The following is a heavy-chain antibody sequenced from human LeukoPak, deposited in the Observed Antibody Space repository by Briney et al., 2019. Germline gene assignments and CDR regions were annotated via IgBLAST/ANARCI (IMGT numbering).Heavy chain of an antibody. J-gene: IGHJ5*02. CDR1: GFTFSSYS. CDR2: ISSSSSYI. V-gene: IGHV3-21*01. CDR3: ARDRLAAAGTQGWFDP. D-gene: IGHD6-13*01. Sequence: PGGSLRLSCAASGFTFSSYSMNWVRQAPGKGLEWVSFISSSSSYIYYADSVKGRFTISRDNAKNSLYLQMNSLRAEDTAVYYCARDRLAAAGTQGWFDPWGQGTLVTVSS.